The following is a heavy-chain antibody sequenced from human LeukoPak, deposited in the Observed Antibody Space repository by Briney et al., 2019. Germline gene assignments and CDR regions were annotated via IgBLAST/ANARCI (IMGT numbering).Heavy chain of an antibody. D-gene: IGHD6-13*01. CDR1: GFTFSSYG. J-gene: IGHJ4*02. Sequence: GGSLRLSCAASGFTFSSYGMHWVRQAPGKGLEWVAVISYDGSNKYYADSVKGRFTISRDNSKNTLYLQMNSLRAEDTAVYYCAKGSPGIAAAPFNYWGQGTLVTVSS. CDR2: ISYDGSNK. V-gene: IGHV3-30*18. CDR3: AKGSPGIAAAPFNY.